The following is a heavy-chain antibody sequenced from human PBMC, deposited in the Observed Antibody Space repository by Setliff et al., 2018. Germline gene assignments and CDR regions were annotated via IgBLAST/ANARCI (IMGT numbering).Heavy chain of an antibody. Sequence: ASETLSLTCTVSGGSISSGSYYWSWIRQPAGKGLEWIGHIYSSGSTNYNPSLKSRVTISVDRSKNQFSLKLSSVIAADTAVYYCARDLYSSSSGGFYYYYYYMDVWGKGTMVTVSS. V-gene: IGHV4-61*09. CDR2: IYSSGST. J-gene: IGHJ6*03. CDR1: GGSISSGSYY. D-gene: IGHD6-6*01. CDR3: ARDLYSSSSGGFYYYYYYMDV.